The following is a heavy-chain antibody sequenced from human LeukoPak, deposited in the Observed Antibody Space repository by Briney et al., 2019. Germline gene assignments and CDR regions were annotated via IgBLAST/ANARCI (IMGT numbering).Heavy chain of an antibody. CDR2: ISAYNGNT. Sequence: RASVKVSCRASGYTFTSYGISWVRQAPGQGLEWMGWISAYNGNTNYAQKLQGRVTMTTDTSTSTAYMELRSLRSDDTAVYYCARGVDWSGYYYYGMDVWGQGTTVTVSS. V-gene: IGHV1-18*01. CDR1: GYTFTSYG. CDR3: ARGVDWSGYYYYGMDV. D-gene: IGHD3-9*01. J-gene: IGHJ6*02.